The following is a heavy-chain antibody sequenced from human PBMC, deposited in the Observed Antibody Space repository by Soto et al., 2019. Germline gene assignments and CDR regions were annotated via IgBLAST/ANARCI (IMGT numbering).Heavy chain of an antibody. Sequence: QVQLVQSGAEVKKPGSSVKVSCKASGGTFSSYAISWVRQAPGQGLEWMGGIIPIFGTANYAQKFQGRVTITADESTSTAYMELSSLRSEDTAVYYCARAVVTRSGGYYGMDLWGQGTTVTVSS. J-gene: IGHJ6*02. CDR2: IIPIFGTA. V-gene: IGHV1-69*01. D-gene: IGHD3-10*01. CDR3: ARAVVTRSGGYYGMDL. CDR1: GGTFSSYA.